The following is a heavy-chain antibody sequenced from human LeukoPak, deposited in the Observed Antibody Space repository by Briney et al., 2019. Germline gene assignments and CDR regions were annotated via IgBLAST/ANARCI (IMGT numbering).Heavy chain of an antibody. CDR1: RYTFTGYY. CDR3: ARSYSITMIVPPHRSDY. J-gene: IGHJ4*02. V-gene: IGHV1-2*02. CDR2: INPNSGGT. Sequence: ASVKVSCKASRYTFTGYYMHWVRLAPGQGLEWMGWINPNSGGTNYAQKFQGRVTMTRDTSISTAYMELSRLRSDDTAVYYCARSYSITMIVPPHRSDYWGQGTLVTVSS. D-gene: IGHD3-22*01.